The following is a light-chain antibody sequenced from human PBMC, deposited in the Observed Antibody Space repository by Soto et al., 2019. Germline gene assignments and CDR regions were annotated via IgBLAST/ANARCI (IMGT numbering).Light chain of an antibody. CDR3: QQRSNWPLT. J-gene: IGKJ4*01. CDR1: QSVSSY. CDR2: DAS. Sequence: ILTQSPATLYLSPGERATLSCRASQSVSSYLAWYQQKPGQAPRLLIYDASNRATGIPARFSGSGSGTDITLSISSLEPEDFAVYYCQQRSNWPLTFGGGTKVDIK. V-gene: IGKV3-11*01.